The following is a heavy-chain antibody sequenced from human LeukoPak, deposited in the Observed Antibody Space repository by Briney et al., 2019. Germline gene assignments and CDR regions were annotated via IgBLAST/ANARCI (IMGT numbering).Heavy chain of an antibody. J-gene: IGHJ6*03. D-gene: IGHD3-3*01. CDR3: ARLLYYDCWSGYSTQSYMDV. CDR1: GYSFTSYW. CDR2: IYPGDSDT. V-gene: IGHV5-51*03. Sequence: GESLKISCKGSGYSFTSYWIGWVRQMPGKGLEWMGIIYPGDSDTRYSPSFQGQVTISADKSISTAYLQWSSLKASDTAMYYCARLLYYDCWSGYSTQSYMDVWGKGTTVTVSS.